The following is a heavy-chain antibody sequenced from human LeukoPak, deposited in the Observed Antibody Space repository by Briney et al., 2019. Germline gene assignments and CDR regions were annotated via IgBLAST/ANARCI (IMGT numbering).Heavy chain of an antibody. CDR2: ISAYNGNT. V-gene: IGHV1-18*01. CDR3: ARDGYSSSWYLDY. CDR1: GSTFTDYG. Sequence: ASVKVSFKASGSTFTDYGFSWVRQPPGQGLGWMGWISAYNGNTNYAQKLQGRVTMTTDTSTSTAYMELRSLRSDDTAVYYCARDGYSSSWYLDYWGQGTLVTVSP. D-gene: IGHD6-13*01. J-gene: IGHJ4*02.